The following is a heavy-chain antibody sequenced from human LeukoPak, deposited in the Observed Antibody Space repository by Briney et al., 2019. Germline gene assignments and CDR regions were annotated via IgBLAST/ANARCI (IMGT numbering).Heavy chain of an antibody. Sequence: ASVKVSCTASGYTFTGYYLYWVRQAPGQGLEWMGWINPNSGGTNYAQKFQGSVTMTRDTSISTAYMELNRLRSDDTAVYYCAIKYGSGSYAFDCWGQGTLVTVSS. J-gene: IGHJ4*02. CDR1: GYTFTGYY. V-gene: IGHV1-2*02. D-gene: IGHD3-10*01. CDR2: INPNSGGT. CDR3: AIKYGSGSYAFDC.